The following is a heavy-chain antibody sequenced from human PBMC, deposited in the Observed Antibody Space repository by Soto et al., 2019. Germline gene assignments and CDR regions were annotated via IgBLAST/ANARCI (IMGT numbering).Heavy chain of an antibody. CDR3: ARSPGAWFDF. D-gene: IGHD2-21*02. CDR1: GGSISSDY. J-gene: IGHJ4*02. V-gene: IGHV4-59*01. CDR2: IYYSGST. Sequence: ASETLSLTCTVSGGSISSDYWNWIRQPSGKGLEWIGYIYYSGSTNYNPSLKSRVTISRDTSKNQFSLKLRSVTAADTAVYYCARSPGAWFDFWGQGTLVTVSS.